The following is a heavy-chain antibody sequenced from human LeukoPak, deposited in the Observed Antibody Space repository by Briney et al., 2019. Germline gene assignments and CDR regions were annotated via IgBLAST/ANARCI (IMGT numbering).Heavy chain of an antibody. CDR1: GFTFSSYG. V-gene: IGHV3-30*18. J-gene: IGHJ4*02. CDR2: ISYDGSNK. CDR3: AKTRYSSGWYPTSGPDY. Sequence: GRSLRLSCAASGFTFSSYGKHWVRQAPGKGLEWVAVISYDGSNKYYADSVKGRFTISRDNSKNTLYLQMNSLRAEDTAVYYCAKTRYSSGWYPTSGPDYWGQGTLVTVSS. D-gene: IGHD6-19*01.